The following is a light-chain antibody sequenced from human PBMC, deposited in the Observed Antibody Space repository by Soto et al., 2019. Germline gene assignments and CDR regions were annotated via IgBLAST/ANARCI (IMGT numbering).Light chain of an antibody. J-gene: IGKJ2*01. V-gene: IGKV2-30*01. CDR3: MQGTYWPYT. Sequence: DVVMTQSPLSLPVTLGQPASISCRSSENLAYSDGHTYLSWFQQRPAQSPRRLIYKVSNRDSGVPDRFSGSASGTTFTLKISRVEAEDIGVYYCMQGTYWPYTFGQGTKLETK. CDR2: KVS. CDR1: ENLAYSDGHTY.